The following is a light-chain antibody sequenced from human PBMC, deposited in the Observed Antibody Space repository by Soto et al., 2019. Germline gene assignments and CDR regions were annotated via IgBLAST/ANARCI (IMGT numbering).Light chain of an antibody. CDR3: QQYSDSPPT. CDR1: QRVSARY. V-gene: IGKV3-20*01. CDR2: GAS. Sequence: DIGMTQSPSSLSASVGDRSTLCCRSSQRVSARYLAWYHQKPGQAPRLLIFGASDRATGIPDRFSGSGSGTDFTLTIDRLEPEDFAMYYCQQYSDSPPTFGQGTKVDI. J-gene: IGKJ1*01.